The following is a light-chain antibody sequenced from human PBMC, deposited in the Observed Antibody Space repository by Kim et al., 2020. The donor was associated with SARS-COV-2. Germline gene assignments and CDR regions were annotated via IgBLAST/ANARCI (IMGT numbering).Light chain of an antibody. V-gene: IGKV1-5*03. CDR1: QSVHIW. CDR2: QAS. J-gene: IGKJ1*01. Sequence: SASVGDTVTITCRASQSVHIWLAWYQQIPGKAPKLLIHQASNLQRGVPSRFSGRGSGSEFTLTINSLQSGDFATYYCQQYHTHSTFGQGTKVDIK. CDR3: QQYHTHST.